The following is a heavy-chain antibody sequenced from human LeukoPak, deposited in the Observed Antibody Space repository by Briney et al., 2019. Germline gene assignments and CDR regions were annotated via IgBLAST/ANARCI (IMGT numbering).Heavy chain of an antibody. CDR1: GFPLNLFA. Sequence: GGSLRLSCVVSGFPLNLFAVTWVRQAPGKGLEWVSFISASASTTHYADSVKGRFTISKDIAKDTIYLQMNSLKVEDTAIYFCTKNIGYSYGYLANWGQGTLVTVSS. V-gene: IGHV3-23*01. D-gene: IGHD5-12*01. CDR3: TKNIGYSYGYLAN. J-gene: IGHJ4*02. CDR2: ISASASTT.